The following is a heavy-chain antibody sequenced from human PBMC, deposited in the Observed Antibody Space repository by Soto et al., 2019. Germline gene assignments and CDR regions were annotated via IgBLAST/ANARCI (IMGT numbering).Heavy chain of an antibody. CDR1: GYIFVNYG. Sequence: QVQLVQSGDEVRKPGSSVKVSCKASGYIFVNYGIAWVRQAPGQGLEWMGWISPYSGNTHYASKVQGRLTMTTNTLTRTAYMSLGSLTSENTAVYYCAMVDNYVTPTPQDVWGQGTTVSVSS. CDR3: AMVDNYVTPTPQDV. D-gene: IGHD3-16*01. V-gene: IGHV1-18*01. CDR2: ISPYSGNT. J-gene: IGHJ6*02.